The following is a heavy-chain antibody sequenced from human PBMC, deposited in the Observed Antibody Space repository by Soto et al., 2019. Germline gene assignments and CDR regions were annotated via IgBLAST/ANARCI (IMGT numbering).Heavy chain of an antibody. J-gene: IGHJ6*02. CDR1: GYTLTSYG. CDR3: ARDYRSIAAAGSDYYYYYGMDV. CDR2: ISAYNGNT. V-gene: IGHV1-18*01. D-gene: IGHD6-13*01. Sequence: GASVKVSCKASGYTLTSYGVIWVRQAPGQGLEWMGWISAYNGNTNYAQKLQGRVTMTTDTSTSTAYMELRSLRSDDTAVYYCARDYRSIAAAGSDYYYYYGMDVWGQGTTVTVSS.